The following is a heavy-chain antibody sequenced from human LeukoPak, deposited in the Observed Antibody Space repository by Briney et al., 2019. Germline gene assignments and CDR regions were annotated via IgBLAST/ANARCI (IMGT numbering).Heavy chain of an antibody. CDR3: AKPPEEGYYYYMDV. V-gene: IGHV3-48*01. Sequence: GGSLRLSCSASGFTFSSYSMNWVRQAPGKGLDWVLYIGTDSSTIYYSDSVKGRFTISRDNSKNTLYLQMNSLRAEDTAVYYCAKPPEEGYYYYMDVWGKGTTVTVSS. D-gene: IGHD1-14*01. J-gene: IGHJ6*03. CDR1: GFTFSSYS. CDR2: IGTDSSTI.